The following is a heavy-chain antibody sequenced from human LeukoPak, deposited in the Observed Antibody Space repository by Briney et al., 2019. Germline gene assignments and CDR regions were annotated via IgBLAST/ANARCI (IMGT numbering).Heavy chain of an antibody. J-gene: IGHJ4*02. D-gene: IGHD3-22*01. Sequence: GGSLRLSCAASGVTFSSYSMTWVRQAPGKGLEWVSSISSSSSYIYYADSVKGRFTISRDNAKNSLYLQMNSLRAEDTAVYYCARDLAVVTSGDYWGQGTLVTVSS. CDR2: ISSSSSYI. CDR3: ARDLAVVTSGDY. V-gene: IGHV3-21*01. CDR1: GVTFSSYS.